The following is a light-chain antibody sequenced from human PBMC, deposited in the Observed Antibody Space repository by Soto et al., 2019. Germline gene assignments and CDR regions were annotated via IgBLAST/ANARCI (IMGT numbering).Light chain of an antibody. J-gene: IGKJ1*01. CDR1: QGISSY. CDR3: QQYDSYPRT. V-gene: IGKV1-8*01. CDR2: AAS. Sequence: AIRMTQSPSSFSASTGDGVTITCRASQGISSYLAWYQQKPGKAPKLLIYAASTFQSGVPSRFSGSGSGTDFTLTISCLQSEDFATYYCQQYDSYPRTFGQGTKVEIK.